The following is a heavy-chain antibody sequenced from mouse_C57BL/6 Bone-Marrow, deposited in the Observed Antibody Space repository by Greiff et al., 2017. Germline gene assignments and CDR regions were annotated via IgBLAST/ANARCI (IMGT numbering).Heavy chain of an antibody. CDR2: ISGGGGNT. V-gene: IGHV5-9*01. J-gene: IGHJ2*01. CDR3: ARHPSMGVAY. CDR1: GFTFSSYT. Sequence: EVMLVESGGGLVKPGGSLKLSCAASGFTFSSYTMSWVRQTPEKRLEWVATISGGGGNTYYPDSVKGRFTISRDNAKNTLYLQMSSLRSEDTALYYCARHPSMGVAYWGQGTTLTVSS. D-gene: IGHD1-1*02.